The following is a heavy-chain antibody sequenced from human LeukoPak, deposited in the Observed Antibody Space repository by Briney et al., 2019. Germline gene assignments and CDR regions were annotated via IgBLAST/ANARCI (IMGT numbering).Heavy chain of an antibody. CDR2: IRSNGDTT. V-gene: IGHV3-23*01. J-gene: IGHJ4*02. CDR1: GFTFRSIA. CDR3: AKGQELDDGVFDS. D-gene: IGHD1-1*01. Sequence: PGGSLRLSCAASGFTFRSIAMTWVSQAPGKGLEWVSSIRSNGDTTYNADSVKGRFTISRDNSKNTLYLQMNRLRVEDTAIYYCAKGQELDDGVFDSWGQGTLVTVSA.